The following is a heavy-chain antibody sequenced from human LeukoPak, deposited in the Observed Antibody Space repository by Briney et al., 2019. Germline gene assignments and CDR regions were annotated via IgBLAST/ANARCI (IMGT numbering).Heavy chain of an antibody. Sequence: PGGSLRLSCVASGFTFSSYAMNWVRQAPGKGLEWVSSISSSSSYIYYADSVKGRFTISRDNAKNSLYLQMNSLRAEDTAVYYCARDHYGSGTGDYWGQGTLVTVSS. V-gene: IGHV3-21*01. CDR1: GFTFSSYA. J-gene: IGHJ4*02. CDR3: ARDHYGSGTGDY. CDR2: ISSSSSYI. D-gene: IGHD3-10*01.